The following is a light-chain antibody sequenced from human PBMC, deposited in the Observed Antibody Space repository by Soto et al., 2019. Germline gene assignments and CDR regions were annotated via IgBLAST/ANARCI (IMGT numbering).Light chain of an antibody. Sequence: DIQMTQSPSSVSASVGDRVTITCRASQHINSWLAWYQQKPGKAPKLLMYAASSLQRGVPSRFSGSGSETDFSLTISSLQPEDSATYYCQHTNSFPYAFGQGTKLEIK. J-gene: IGKJ2*01. CDR3: QHTNSFPYA. CDR2: AAS. V-gene: IGKV1-12*01. CDR1: QHINSW.